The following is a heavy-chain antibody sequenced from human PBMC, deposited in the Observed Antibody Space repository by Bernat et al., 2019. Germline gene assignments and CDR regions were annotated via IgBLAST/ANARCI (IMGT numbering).Heavy chain of an antibody. CDR3: AKDYDSSGYYYWDY. J-gene: IGHJ4*02. CDR2: ISGSGGST. V-gene: IGHV3-23*01. D-gene: IGHD3-22*01. Sequence: EVQLLESGGGLVQPGGSLRLSCAASGFTFSSYAMSWVRQAPGKGLEWVSAISGSGGSTYYADSVKGRFTISRDNSRNTLYLQMNSLRAEDTAVYYCAKDYDSSGYYYWDYWGQGTLVTVSS. CDR1: GFTFSSYA.